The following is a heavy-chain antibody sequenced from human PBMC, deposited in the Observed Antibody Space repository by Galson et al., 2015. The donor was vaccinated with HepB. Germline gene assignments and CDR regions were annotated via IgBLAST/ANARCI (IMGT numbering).Heavy chain of an antibody. CDR2: IIPVFGPP. V-gene: IGHV1-69*13. Sequence: SVKVSCKASGGTFSNYGINWVRQAPGQGLEWMGRIIPVFGPPKYAQKFQDRVTITADESTSTAYMELSSLRSEDTAVYFCAREVFPYDFGDTRRAIHWFDPWGQGTLVIVSS. CDR3: AREVFPYDFGDTRRAIHWFDP. D-gene: IGHD4-17*01. CDR1: GGTFSNYG. J-gene: IGHJ5*02.